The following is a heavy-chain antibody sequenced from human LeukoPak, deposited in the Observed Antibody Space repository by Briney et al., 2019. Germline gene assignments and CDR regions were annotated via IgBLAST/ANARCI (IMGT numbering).Heavy chain of an antibody. CDR2: ISYDGSNK. V-gene: IGHV3-30*04. CDR1: GFTFSSYA. CDR3: ASNWNCDY. Sequence: GGSLRLSCAASGFTFSSYAMHWVRQAPGKGLEWVAVISYDGSNKYYADSVKGRFTISRDNSKNTLYLQMNSLRAEDTAVYYCASNWNCDYWGQGTLVTASS. D-gene: IGHD1-1*01. J-gene: IGHJ4*02.